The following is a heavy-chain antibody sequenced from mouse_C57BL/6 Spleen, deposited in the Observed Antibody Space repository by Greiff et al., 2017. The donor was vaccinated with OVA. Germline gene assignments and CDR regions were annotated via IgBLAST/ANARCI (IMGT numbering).Heavy chain of an antibody. CDR1: GFTFSSYG. CDR2: ISSGGSYT. Sequence: EVQRVESGGDLVKPGGSLKLSCAASGFTFSSYGMSWVRQTPDKRLEWVATISSGGSYTYYPDSVKGRFTISRDKAKNTLFLQMSSLKSEDTAMYYCARQYDYDVGNYFDYWGQGTTLTVSS. CDR3: ARQYDYDVGNYFDY. V-gene: IGHV5-6*01. J-gene: IGHJ2*01. D-gene: IGHD2-4*01.